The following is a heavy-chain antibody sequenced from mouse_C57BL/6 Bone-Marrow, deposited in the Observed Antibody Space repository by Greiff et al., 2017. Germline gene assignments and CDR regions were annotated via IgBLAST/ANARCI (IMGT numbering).Heavy chain of an antibody. D-gene: IGHD2-3*01. CDR1: GYTFTSYG. J-gene: IGHJ4*01. Sequence: VQLQQSGAELARPGASVKLSCKASGYTFTSYGISWVKQRTGQGLEWIGEIYPRSGNTYYNEKFKGKATLTADKSSSTAYMELRSLTSEDSAVYFCARDDGYYYAMDYWGQGTLVTVSS. V-gene: IGHV1-81*01. CDR3: ARDDGYYYAMDY. CDR2: IYPRSGNT.